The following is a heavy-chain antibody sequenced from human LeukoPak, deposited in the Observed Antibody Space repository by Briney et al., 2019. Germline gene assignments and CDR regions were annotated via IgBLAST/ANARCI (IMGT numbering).Heavy chain of an antibody. J-gene: IGHJ4*01. CDR1: GFTFSSYA. V-gene: IGHV3-30*02. CDR3: AKDQGVVGSYDY. D-gene: IGHD3-10*01. Sequence: GGSLRLSCAASGFTFSSYAMSWVRQAPDKGLEWVAFIQYDDSIEYYADSVKGRFTISRDNSKNTLYLQMNSLRGDDTAVYYCAKDQGVVGSYDYWGHGTLVAVSS. CDR2: IQYDDSIE.